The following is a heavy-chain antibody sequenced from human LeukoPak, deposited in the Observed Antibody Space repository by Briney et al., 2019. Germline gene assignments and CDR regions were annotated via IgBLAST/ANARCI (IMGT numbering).Heavy chain of an antibody. CDR2: ISSSSSYI. Sequence: PGGSLRRSSAASGFTFSSFSMNWVPQAPGKGLEWVSSISSSSSYIYYADSVKGRFTISRDNVKNSLYLQMNNLRAEDTAVYYCASELEVRPPGAFDIWGQGTMVTVSS. CDR3: ASELEVRPPGAFDI. V-gene: IGHV3-21*01. J-gene: IGHJ3*02. CDR1: GFTFSSFS. D-gene: IGHD1-1*01.